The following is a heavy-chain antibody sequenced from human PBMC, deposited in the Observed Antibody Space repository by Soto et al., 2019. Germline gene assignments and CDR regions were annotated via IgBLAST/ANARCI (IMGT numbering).Heavy chain of an antibody. Sequence: QVQLVQSGAEVKKPGSSVKVSCKASGGTFSSYAISWVRQAPGQGLEWMGGIIPIFGTANYAQKFQGRVTITADESPSTAYMELSSLRSEDTAVYYCASAKGTGYCSGGRCPWGGMDVWGQGTTVTVSS. V-gene: IGHV1-69*12. CDR3: ASAKGTGYCSGGRCPWGGMDV. CDR1: GGTFSSYA. J-gene: IGHJ6*02. CDR2: IIPIFGTA. D-gene: IGHD2-15*01.